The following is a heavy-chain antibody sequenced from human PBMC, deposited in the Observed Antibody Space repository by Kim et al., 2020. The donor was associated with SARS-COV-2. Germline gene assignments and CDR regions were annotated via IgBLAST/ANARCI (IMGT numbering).Heavy chain of an antibody. CDR3: AREISWNYSPSDY. Sequence: GGSLRLSCAASGFTFSSYAMHWVRQAPGKGLEWVAVISYDGSNKYYADSVKGRFTISRDNSKNTLYLQMNSLRAEDTAVYYCAREISWNYSPSDYWGQGT. D-gene: IGHD1-7*01. CDR2: ISYDGSNK. V-gene: IGHV3-30-3*01. CDR1: GFTFSSYA. J-gene: IGHJ4*02.